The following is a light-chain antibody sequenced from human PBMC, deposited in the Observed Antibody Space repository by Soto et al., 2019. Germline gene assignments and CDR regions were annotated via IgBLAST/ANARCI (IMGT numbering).Light chain of an antibody. Sequence: QSALTQPASVSGAPGQSITISCTGTSSDVGGYNYVSWYQQHPGKAPKLMIYDVSNRPSGVSNRFSGSKSGNTASLTISGIQAEDEADYYCSSDTSISTPVVFGGGTKLTVL. CDR2: DVS. CDR3: SSDTSISTPVV. V-gene: IGLV2-14*01. CDR1: SSDVGGYNY. J-gene: IGLJ2*01.